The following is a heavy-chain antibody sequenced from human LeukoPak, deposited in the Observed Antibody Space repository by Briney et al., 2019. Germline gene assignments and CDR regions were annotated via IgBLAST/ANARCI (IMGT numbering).Heavy chain of an antibody. V-gene: IGHV1-69*05. CDR2: IIPIFRTT. J-gene: IGHJ5*01. D-gene: IGHD1-26*01. Sequence: SVKVSCEASGGTFSNYAFSWVRQAPGQGLEWMGGIIPIFRTTNYAEQFQGRVTITTDESTNTAYLDLSSLRSEDTAVYYCAKDDGSATMGFDSWGQGTLVSVSS. CDR3: AKDDGSATMGFDS. CDR1: GGTFSNYA.